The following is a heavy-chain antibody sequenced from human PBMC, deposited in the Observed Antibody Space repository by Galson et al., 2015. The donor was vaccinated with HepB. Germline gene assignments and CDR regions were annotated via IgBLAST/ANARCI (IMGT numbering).Heavy chain of an antibody. CDR3: ARDDTVGSSGWFDL. Sequence: SLRLSCAASGFTFSSYGMHWVRQAPGKGLEWVAVIWNDGSSKYYADSVKGRFTISRDNSRNTLYLQMNSLRVEDAAVYYCARDDTVGSSGWFDLWGQGTPVTVSS. CDR2: IWNDGSSK. J-gene: IGHJ5*02. CDR1: GFTFSSYG. V-gene: IGHV3-33*01. D-gene: IGHD6-13*01.